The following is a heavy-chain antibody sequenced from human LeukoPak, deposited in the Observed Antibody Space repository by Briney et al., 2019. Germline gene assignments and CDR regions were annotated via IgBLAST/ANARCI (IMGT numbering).Heavy chain of an antibody. Sequence: ASVKVSCKASGGTFSSYAISWVRQAPGQGLEWMGWISPYTGGTNYAQKFQGRVTITQDRSSNTVYMDLNRLTSDDTALYYCARDHNSENWGSLGKWGQGTLVTVSS. D-gene: IGHD7-27*01. CDR3: ARDHNSENWGSLGK. J-gene: IGHJ4*02. V-gene: IGHV1-2*02. CDR1: GGTFSSYA. CDR2: ISPYTGGT.